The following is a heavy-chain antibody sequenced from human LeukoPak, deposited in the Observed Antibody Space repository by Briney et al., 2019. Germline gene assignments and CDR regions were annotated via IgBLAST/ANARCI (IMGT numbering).Heavy chain of an antibody. CDR3: ARGTYELAVYGDHDRDGMDV. Sequence: SESLSLTCAVSGGSISSGGYYWSWIRQPPGKGLEWIGKINHSGSTNYNPSLKSRVTISVDTSKNQFSLKLRSVTAADTAVYYCARGTYELAVYGDHDRDGMDVWGQGTTVTVSS. CDR1: GGSISSGGYY. CDR2: INHSGST. J-gene: IGHJ6*02. D-gene: IGHD4-17*01. V-gene: IGHV4-39*07.